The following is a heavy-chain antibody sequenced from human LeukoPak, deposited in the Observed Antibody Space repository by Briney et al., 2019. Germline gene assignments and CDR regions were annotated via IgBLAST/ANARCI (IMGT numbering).Heavy chain of an antibody. V-gene: IGHV3-30*18. CDR3: AKGSSSGLYYFDY. CDR1: GITFTSYG. J-gene: IGHJ4*02. D-gene: IGHD6-19*01. Sequence: GGSLRLSCAASGITFTSYGMHWVRQAPDKGLEWVAVISYDGSNKYYGDSVKGRFTIPRDTSKNTLYLQMNSLRAEDTAVYYCAKGSSSGLYYFDYWGQGTLVTVSS. CDR2: ISYDGSNK.